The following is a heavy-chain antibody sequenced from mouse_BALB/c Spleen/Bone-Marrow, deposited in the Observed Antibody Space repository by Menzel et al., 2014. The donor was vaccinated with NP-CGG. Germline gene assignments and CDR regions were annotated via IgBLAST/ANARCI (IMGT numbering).Heavy chain of an antibody. CDR3: ARDLDY. Sequence: VQLQQSGAELVRPGVSVKISCKGSGYTFSDYAMHWVKQSHAKSLEWIGVISTYYGDATYNQKFEGKATMTVDKSSSTAYMELARLTSEDSAIYYCARDLDYWGQGTTLTVSS. V-gene: IGHV1S137*01. CDR2: ISTYYGDA. CDR1: GYTFSDYA. J-gene: IGHJ2*01.